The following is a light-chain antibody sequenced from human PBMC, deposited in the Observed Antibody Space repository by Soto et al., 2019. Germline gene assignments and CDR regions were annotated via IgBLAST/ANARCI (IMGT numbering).Light chain of an antibody. J-gene: IGLJ2*01. CDR3: QVWDSSSDRPNVV. CDR1: NIGSKS. Sequence: SYELTQPPSVSVAPGQTARITCGGNNIGSKSVHWYPQKPRQAPVPVVYDDSDRRSGIPERFSGSNSGNTATLTIIRVEAVDEADYYCQVWDSSSDRPNVVFGGGTKLTVL. V-gene: IGLV3-21*02. CDR2: DDS.